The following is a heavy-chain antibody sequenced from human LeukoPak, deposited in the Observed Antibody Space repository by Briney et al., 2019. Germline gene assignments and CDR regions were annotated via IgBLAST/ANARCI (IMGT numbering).Heavy chain of an antibody. V-gene: IGHV5-51*01. Sequence: GESLKISCKGSGYSYANYLIGWVRQMPGKGLEWVGIIYPGDSDTRYSPSFQGQVTISADKSISTAYLQWSSLKASDTAMYYCARLTGQQLVPGYWGQGTLVTVSS. CDR2: IYPGDSDT. D-gene: IGHD6-13*01. CDR1: GYSYANYL. J-gene: IGHJ4*02. CDR3: ARLTGQQLVPGY.